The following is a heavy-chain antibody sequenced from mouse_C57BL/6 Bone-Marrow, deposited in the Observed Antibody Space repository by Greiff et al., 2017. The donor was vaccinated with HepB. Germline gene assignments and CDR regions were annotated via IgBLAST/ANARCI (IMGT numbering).Heavy chain of an antibody. Sequence: QVQLQQPGAELVKPGASVKLSCKASGYTFTSYWMHWVKQRPGQGLEWIGMIHPNSGSTNYNEKFKSKATLTVDKSSSTAYMQLSSLTSEDSAVYYVAGLYYYGSSYHYAMDYWGQGTSVTVSS. CDR3: AGLYYYGSSYHYAMDY. CDR2: IHPNSGST. D-gene: IGHD1-1*01. J-gene: IGHJ4*01. V-gene: IGHV1-64*01. CDR1: GYTFTSYW.